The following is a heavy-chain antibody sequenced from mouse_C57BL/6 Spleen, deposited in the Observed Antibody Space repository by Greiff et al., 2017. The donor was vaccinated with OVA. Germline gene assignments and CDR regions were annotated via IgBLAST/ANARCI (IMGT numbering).Heavy chain of an antibody. J-gene: IGHJ1*03. CDR1: GFTFSDYY. CDR2: ISNGGGST. CDR3: ARQWDWYFDV. V-gene: IGHV5-12*01. Sequence: EVQGVESGGGLVQPGGSLKLSCAASGFTFSDYYMYWVRQTPEKRLEWVAYISNGGGSTYYPDTVKGRFTISRDNAKNTLYLQMSRLKSEDTAMYYCARQWDWYFDVWGTGTTVTVSS.